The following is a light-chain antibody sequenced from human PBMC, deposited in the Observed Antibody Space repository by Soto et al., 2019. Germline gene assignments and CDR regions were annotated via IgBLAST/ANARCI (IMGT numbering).Light chain of an antibody. CDR3: LQYHNSPLT. Sequence: AIQMAQSPSSLSASVGDRVTITCRASQGIGNDVGWYQQKPGKAPKLLLYAATTLQRGVPSRFSGTRSGTDFTLTISSLQPEDFATYYCLQYHNSPLTFGGGTKVEIK. J-gene: IGKJ4*01. V-gene: IGKV1-6*02. CDR1: QGIGND. CDR2: AAT.